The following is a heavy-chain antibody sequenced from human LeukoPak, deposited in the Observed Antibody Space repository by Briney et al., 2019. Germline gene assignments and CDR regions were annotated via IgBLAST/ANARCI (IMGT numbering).Heavy chain of an antibody. CDR3: ARESNYYGSGTGWFDP. CDR1: GGSISSGGYS. CDR2: IYYSGST. V-gene: IGHV4-30-4*07. D-gene: IGHD3-10*01. J-gene: IGHJ5*02. Sequence: PSQTLSLTCAVSGGSISSGGYSWSWIRQPPGKGLEWIGYIYYSGSTYYNPSLKSRVTISVDTSKNQLSLKLSSVTVADTAVYYCARESNYYGSGTGWFDPWGQGTLVTVSS.